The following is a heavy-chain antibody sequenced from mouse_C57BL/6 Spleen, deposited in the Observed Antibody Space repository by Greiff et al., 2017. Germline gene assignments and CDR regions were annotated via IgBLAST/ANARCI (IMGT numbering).Heavy chain of an antibody. J-gene: IGHJ1*03. V-gene: IGHV1-64*01. CDR1: GYTFTSYW. CDR3: ARDYGNFYWYFDV. D-gene: IGHD2-1*01. Sequence: QVHVKQSGAELVKPGASVKLSCKASGYTFTSYWMHWVKQRPGQGLEWIGMIHPNSGSTNYNEKFKSKATLTVDKSSSTAYMQLSSLTSEDSAVYYCARDYGNFYWYFDVWGTGTTVTVSS. CDR2: IHPNSGST.